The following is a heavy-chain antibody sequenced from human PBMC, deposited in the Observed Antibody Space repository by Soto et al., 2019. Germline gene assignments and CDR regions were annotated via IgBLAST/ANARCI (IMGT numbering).Heavy chain of an antibody. CDR3: ARGNLYYGMDV. Sequence: QVQLVESGGGLVKPGGSLRLSCAASGFMFSDHYMTWIRQAPGKGLEWVSYISGSSNAIYYADSLKGRFTISRDNAKNSLYLQLNSLRAEDTAVYYCARGNLYYGMDVWGQGTTVTVSS. V-gene: IGHV3-11*01. CDR2: ISGSSNAI. CDR1: GFMFSDHY. J-gene: IGHJ6*02.